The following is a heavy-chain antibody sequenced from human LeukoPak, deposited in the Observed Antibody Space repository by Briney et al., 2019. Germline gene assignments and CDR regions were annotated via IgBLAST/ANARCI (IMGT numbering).Heavy chain of an antibody. CDR3: AKKQWLEYFDY. CDR2: ISYDGSNK. J-gene: IGHJ4*02. CDR1: GFTFSSYG. Sequence: PGGSLRLSCAASGFTFSSYGMHWVRQAPGKGLEWVAVISYDGSNKYYADSVKGRFTISRDNSKNTLYLQMNSLRAEDTAVYYCAKKQWLEYFDYWGQGTLVTVSS. V-gene: IGHV3-30*18. D-gene: IGHD6-19*01.